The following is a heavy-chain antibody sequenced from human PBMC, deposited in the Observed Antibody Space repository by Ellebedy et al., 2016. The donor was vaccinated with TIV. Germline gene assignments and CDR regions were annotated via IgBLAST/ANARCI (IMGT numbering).Heavy chain of an antibody. CDR1: GFTFSDYY. D-gene: IGHD3-10*01. CDR3: ARDTNYYGSGSYFLDY. V-gene: IGHV3-11*01. Sequence: GESLKISCAASGFTFSDYYMSWIRQAPGKGLEWVSYISSSGSTIYYADSVKGRFTISRDNAKNSLYLQMNSLRAEDTAVYYCARDTNYYGSGSYFLDYWGQGTLVTVSS. J-gene: IGHJ4*02. CDR2: ISSSGSTI.